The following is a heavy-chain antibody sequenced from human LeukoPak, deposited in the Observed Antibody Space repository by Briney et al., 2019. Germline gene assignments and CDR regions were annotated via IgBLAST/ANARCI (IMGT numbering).Heavy chain of an antibody. CDR2: ISYDGSNK. Sequence: GGSLRLSCAASGFTFSSYGMHWVRQAPGKGLEWVAVISYDGSNKYYADSVKGRFTISRDNSKNTLYLQMISLRAEDTAVYYCAKPTGTGTAKAFDYWGQGALVTVSS. J-gene: IGHJ4*02. CDR3: AKPTGTGTAKAFDY. D-gene: IGHD2-21*02. V-gene: IGHV3-30*18. CDR1: GFTFSSYG.